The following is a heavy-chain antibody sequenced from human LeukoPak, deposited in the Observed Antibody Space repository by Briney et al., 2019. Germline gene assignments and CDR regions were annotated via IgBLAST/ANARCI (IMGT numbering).Heavy chain of an antibody. J-gene: IGHJ4*02. V-gene: IGHV4-30-4*01. CDR3: ARVRSSGYYVNFDY. Sequence: SETLSLTCTVSGGSISSGDYYWSWIRQPRGKGLEWIGYIYYSGSTYYNPSLKSRVTISVDTSKNQFSLKLSSVTAADTAVYYCARVRSSGYYVNFDYWGQGTLVTVSS. D-gene: IGHD3-22*01. CDR1: GGSISSGDYY. CDR2: IYYSGST.